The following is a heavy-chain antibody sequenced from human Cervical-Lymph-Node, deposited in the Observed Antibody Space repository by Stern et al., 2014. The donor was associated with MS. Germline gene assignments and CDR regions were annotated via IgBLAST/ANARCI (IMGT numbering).Heavy chain of an antibody. CDR3: ARAGGD. Sequence: VQLVESGGGVVQPGRSLRLSCAASGFTFSSYAMHWVRQAPGQGLEWVAVISYDGSNKYYADSVKGRFTISRDNSKNTLYLQMNSLRAEDTAVYYCARAGGDWGQGTLVTVSS. CDR2: ISYDGSNK. V-gene: IGHV3-30-3*01. CDR1: GFTFSSYA. D-gene: IGHD2-21*01. J-gene: IGHJ4*02.